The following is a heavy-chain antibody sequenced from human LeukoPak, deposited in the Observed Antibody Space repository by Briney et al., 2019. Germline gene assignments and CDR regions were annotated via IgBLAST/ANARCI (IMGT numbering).Heavy chain of an antibody. V-gene: IGHV3-72*01. CDR2: SRNKASSYTT. D-gene: IGHD2-21*01. CDR1: GFKFSDYY. Sequence: GGSLRLSCAASGFKFSDYYIDWVRQAPGKGLEWVGRSRNKASSYTTEYAASVEGRFTISRDVSESSLYLQMNSLRTEDTAVYYCGRIAINANYGMDVWGQGTTVTVSS. CDR3: GRIAINANYGMDV. J-gene: IGHJ6*02.